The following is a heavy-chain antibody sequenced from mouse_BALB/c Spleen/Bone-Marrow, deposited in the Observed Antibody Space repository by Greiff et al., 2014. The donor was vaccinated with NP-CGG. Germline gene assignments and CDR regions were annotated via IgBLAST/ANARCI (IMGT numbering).Heavy chain of an antibody. CDR1: GYAFTNYW. J-gene: IGHJ4*01. CDR3: ARELVRGMDY. V-gene: IGHV1-54*01. CDR2: INPGSGGI. D-gene: IGHD1-1*01. Sequence: VKLQESGAELVRPGTSMKVSCKASGYAFTNYWIEWIKQRPGQGLEWIGVINPGSGGINYNEKFKGKATLTADKSSSTAYMQLSSLTSDDSAVYFCARELVRGMDYWGQGTSVTVSS.